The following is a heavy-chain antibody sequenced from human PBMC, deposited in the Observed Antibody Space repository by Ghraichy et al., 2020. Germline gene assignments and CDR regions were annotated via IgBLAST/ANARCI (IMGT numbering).Heavy chain of an antibody. J-gene: IGHJ5*02. CDR3: AKSEYYASGSYPPQVA. CDR1: GFTFSSHT. Sequence: GGSLRLSCAASGFTFSSHTMSWVRQAPGKGLEWVSAISNNGGATNYADSVKGRLTISRDNSKNTLYLQMNSLRVEDTAVYYCAKSEYYASGSYPPQVAWGQGTLVTVSS. V-gene: IGHV3-23*01. CDR2: ISNNGGAT. D-gene: IGHD3-10*01.